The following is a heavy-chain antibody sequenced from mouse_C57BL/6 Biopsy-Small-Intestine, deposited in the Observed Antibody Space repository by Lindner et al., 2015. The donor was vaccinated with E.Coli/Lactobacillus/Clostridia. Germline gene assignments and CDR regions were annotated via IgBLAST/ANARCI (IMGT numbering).Heavy chain of an antibody. J-gene: IGHJ1*02. CDR3: AREYCSNGICPLHFYYGMDV. V-gene: IGHV1-4*02. Sequence: SVKVSCKASGGTFNSYAFSWVRQAPGQGLEWMGGIIPVLGTADFAQKFQGRLTITADESATTAYMELSSLTSEDTAVYYCAREYCSNGICPLHFYYGMDVWGQGTTVTVSS. CDR2: IIPVLGTA. CDR1: GGTFNSYA. D-gene: IGHD1-1*01.